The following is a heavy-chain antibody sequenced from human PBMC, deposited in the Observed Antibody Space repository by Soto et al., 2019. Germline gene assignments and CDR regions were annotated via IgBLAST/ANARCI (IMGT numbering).Heavy chain of an antibody. V-gene: IGHV1-18*03. CDR1: GYTFTNYG. Sequence: QVQLVQSGAEVKKPGASVKVSCRASGYTFTNYGISWVRQAPGQGLEWMGWISAHNGNTNYAQKLQGRVTMTTDTSTSTAYMELRSLRSDDMAVYYCVRARHYYESSGFFDYWGQGTLVTVSS. D-gene: IGHD3-22*01. CDR3: VRARHYYESSGFFDY. CDR2: ISAHNGNT. J-gene: IGHJ4*02.